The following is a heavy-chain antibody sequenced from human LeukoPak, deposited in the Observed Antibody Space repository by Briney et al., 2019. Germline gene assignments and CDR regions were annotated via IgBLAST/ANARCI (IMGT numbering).Heavy chain of an antibody. Sequence: PSETLSLTCTVSGDSISSGDYYWSWIRQPAGKGLEWIGRISSSGSTNYNPSLKSRVTISVDTSKNQFSLKLSSVTAADTAVYYCARSPPYTAAGTEEGFDPWGQGTLVTVSS. CDR1: GDSISSGDYY. J-gene: IGHJ5*02. V-gene: IGHV4-61*02. CDR3: ARSPPYTAAGTEEGFDP. D-gene: IGHD6-13*01. CDR2: ISSSGST.